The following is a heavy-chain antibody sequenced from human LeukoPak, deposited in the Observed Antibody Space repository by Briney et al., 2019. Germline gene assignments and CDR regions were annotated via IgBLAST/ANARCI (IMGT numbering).Heavy chain of an antibody. CDR1: GGSLSSYY. D-gene: IGHD2-2*01. V-gene: IGHV4-4*07. CDR2: IYTSGST. Sequence: PSETLSLTCTVSGGSLSSYYWSWIRQPAGRGLEWIGRIYTSGSTNYNPSLKSRVTMSVDTSKNQFSLKLSSVTAADTAVYYCARSVERYCSSTSCYAGYYYGMDVWGQGTTVTVSS. J-gene: IGHJ6*02. CDR3: ARSVERYCSSTSCYAGYYYGMDV.